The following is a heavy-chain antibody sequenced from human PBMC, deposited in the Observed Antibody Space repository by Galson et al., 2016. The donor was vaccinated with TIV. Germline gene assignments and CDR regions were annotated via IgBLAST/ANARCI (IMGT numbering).Heavy chain of an antibody. Sequence: SVKVSCKASGGTLSNDPITWVRQAPGQGLEWMGGIIPMAGISDNSQKFQGRVSITTDVSTNTVYMELSNLRSEDTAVYYCARLTPCGGDCYYFDYWGQGTLVTVSS. CDR3: ARLTPCGGDCYYFDY. V-gene: IGHV1-69*05. J-gene: IGHJ4*02. CDR2: IIPMAGIS. CDR1: GGTLSNDP. D-gene: IGHD2-21*02.